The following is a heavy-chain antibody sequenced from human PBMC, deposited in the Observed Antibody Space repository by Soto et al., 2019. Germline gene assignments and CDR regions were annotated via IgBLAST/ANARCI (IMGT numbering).Heavy chain of an antibody. V-gene: IGHV1-2*04. CDR3: ARALNWGDFDY. Sequence: ASVKVSCKASGYTFTGYYMHWVRQAPGQGLEWMGWINPNSGGTNYAQKFQGWFTMTRDTSISTAYMELSRLRSDDTAVYYCARALNWGDFDYWGQGTLVTVSS. CDR1: GYTFTGYY. J-gene: IGHJ4*02. D-gene: IGHD7-27*01. CDR2: INPNSGGT.